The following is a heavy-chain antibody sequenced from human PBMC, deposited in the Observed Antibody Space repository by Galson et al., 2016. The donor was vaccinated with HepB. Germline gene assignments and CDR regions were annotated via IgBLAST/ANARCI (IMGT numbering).Heavy chain of an antibody. CDR2: IYTTGTL. CDR1: GGYVSSGSYY. Sequence: TLSLTCNVSGGYVSSGSYYWSWVRQPAGKGLEWIGRIYTTGTLNYNPSLKSRVSISMDKSENQFSLRLTSVTAADTASYYCAREDIAAYYIASWGQGTLVIVSS. CDR3: AREDIAAYYIAS. V-gene: IGHV4-61*02. J-gene: IGHJ4*02. D-gene: IGHD6-6*01.